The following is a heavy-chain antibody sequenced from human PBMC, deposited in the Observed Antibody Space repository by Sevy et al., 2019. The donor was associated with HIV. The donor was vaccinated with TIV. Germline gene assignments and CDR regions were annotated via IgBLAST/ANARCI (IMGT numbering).Heavy chain of an antibody. J-gene: IGHJ4*02. CDR1: GFTFSSYT. D-gene: IGHD4-17*01. CDR2: FSSTGNYI. V-gene: IGHV3-21*01. Sequence: GGSLRLSCADSGFTFSSYTMNWVRQAPGKGLEWVASFSSTGNYIYYADSLKGRFSISRDNAKNSPYLQMNSLRAEDTAVYYCARGSHDYGDYDRDVGFDYWGQGTLVTVSS. CDR3: ARGSHDYGDYDRDVGFDY.